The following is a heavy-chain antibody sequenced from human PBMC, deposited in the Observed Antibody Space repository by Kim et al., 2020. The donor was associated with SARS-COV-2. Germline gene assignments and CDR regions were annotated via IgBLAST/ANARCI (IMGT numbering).Heavy chain of an antibody. CDR2: ISYDGSIQ. V-gene: IGHV3-30*03. D-gene: IGHD6-19*01. J-gene: IGHJ3*02. CDR3: TSGAVAGNDAFDI. Sequence: GGSLRLSCVASGFLLSRFGMHWVRQAPGKGLEWVTTISYDGSIQYYGDSVKGRFTISRDNSKNKLLLQMNSLRDEDTAIYYCTSGAVAGNDAFDIWGQGTMVTVSS. CDR1: GFLLSRFG.